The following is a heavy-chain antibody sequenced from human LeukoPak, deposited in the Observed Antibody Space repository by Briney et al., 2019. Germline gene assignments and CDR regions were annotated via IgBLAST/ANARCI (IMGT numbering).Heavy chain of an antibody. D-gene: IGHD6-19*01. Sequence: PGGSLRLSCSASGFTFSSYWMSSVRQAPGKGLEWVANIKQDGSEKYYVHSVKGRFTISRDNAKNSLYLQRNSLRAEDTAVYYCARLQWLISYYFDYWGQGTLVTVSS. CDR2: IKQDGSEK. J-gene: IGHJ4*02. CDR1: GFTFSSYW. V-gene: IGHV3-7*01. CDR3: ARLQWLISYYFDY.